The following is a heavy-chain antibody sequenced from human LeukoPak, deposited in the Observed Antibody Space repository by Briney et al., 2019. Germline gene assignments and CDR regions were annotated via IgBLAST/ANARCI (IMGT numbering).Heavy chain of an antibody. CDR3: ARSGALTDY. Sequence: PGGSLRLSCAASGFTFSSYEMNWVRQAPGKGLEWVSYISSSGRTINYADSVKGRFTISRDNAKNSLYLQMNSLRAEDTAVYYCARSGALTDYWGQGTLVTVSP. V-gene: IGHV3-48*03. CDR2: ISSSGRTI. D-gene: IGHD3-3*01. J-gene: IGHJ4*02. CDR1: GFTFSSYE.